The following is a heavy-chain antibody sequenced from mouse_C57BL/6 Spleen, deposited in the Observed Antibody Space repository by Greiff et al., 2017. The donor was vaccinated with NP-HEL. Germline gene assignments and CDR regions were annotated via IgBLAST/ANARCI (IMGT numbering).Heavy chain of an antibody. CDR3: ARGTGNY. Sequence: EVQLVESGGGLVKPGGSLKLSCAASGFTFSSYAMSWVRQTPEKRLEWVATISDGGSYTYYPDNVKGRFTISRDNAKNNLYLQMSHLKSEDTAMYYCARGTGNYWGQGTTLTVSS. D-gene: IGHD4-1*01. CDR1: GFTFSSYA. CDR2: ISDGGSYT. J-gene: IGHJ2*01. V-gene: IGHV5-4*01.